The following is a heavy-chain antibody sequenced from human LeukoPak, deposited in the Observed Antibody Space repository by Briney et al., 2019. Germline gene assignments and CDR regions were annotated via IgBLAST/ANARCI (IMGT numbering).Heavy chain of an antibody. V-gene: IGHV4-30-4*01. CDR3: ARTYYGSGSYSSNYYYYGMDV. CDR1: GGSISSGDYY. Sequence: PSETLSLTCTVSGGSISSGDYYWSWIRQPPGKGLEWIGYIYYSGSTYYNPSLKSRVTISVDTSKNQFSLKLSSVTAADTAVYYCARTYYGSGSYSSNYYYYGMDVWGKGTTVTVSS. D-gene: IGHD3-10*01. CDR2: IYYSGST. J-gene: IGHJ6*04.